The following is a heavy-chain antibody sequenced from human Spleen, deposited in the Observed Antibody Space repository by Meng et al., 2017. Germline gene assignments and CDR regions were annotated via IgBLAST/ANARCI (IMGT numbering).Heavy chain of an antibody. V-gene: IGHV4-34*01. D-gene: IGHD4-11*01. Sequence: VPLQQWGGGLLKPSETLPLTCVVSGGSFSDYYWSWIRQPPGKGLEWIGEINHSGSTNYNPSLESRATISVDTSQNNLSLKLSSVTAADSAVYYCARGPTTMAHDFDYWGQGTLVTVSS. CDR1: GGSFSDYY. J-gene: IGHJ4*02. CDR3: ARGPTTMAHDFDY. CDR2: INHSGST.